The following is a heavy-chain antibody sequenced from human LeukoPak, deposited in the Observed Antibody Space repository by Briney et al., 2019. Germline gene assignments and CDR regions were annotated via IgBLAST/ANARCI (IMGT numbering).Heavy chain of an antibody. CDR3: VRDSPSGFFDP. Sequence: GRSLRLSCAASGFTFINYWMHWVRQAPGKGLVWVSPINLDGTVTTYAHSVKGRFTISRDNAKNTLYLQMNRLRAEDTAVYYCVRDSPSGFFDPCGRGTPVSVSS. D-gene: IGHD6-19*01. CDR2: INLDGTVT. J-gene: IGHJ2*01. V-gene: IGHV3-74*01. CDR1: GFTFINYW.